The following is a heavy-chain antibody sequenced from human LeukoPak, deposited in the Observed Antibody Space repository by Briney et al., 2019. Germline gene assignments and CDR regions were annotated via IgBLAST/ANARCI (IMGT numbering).Heavy chain of an antibody. V-gene: IGHV3-30*02. CDR3: AKGKYYYYYMDV. J-gene: IGHJ6*03. Sequence: GGSLRLSCAASGFTFSSDGMHWVRQAPGKGLEWVAFIRYDGSNKYYADSVKGRFTISRDNSKNTLYLQMNSLRAEDTAVYYCAKGKYYYYYMDVWGKGTTVTVSS. CDR1: GFTFSSDG. CDR2: IRYDGSNK.